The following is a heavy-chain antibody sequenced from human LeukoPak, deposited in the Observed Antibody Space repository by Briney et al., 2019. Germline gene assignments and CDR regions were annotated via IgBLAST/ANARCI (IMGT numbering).Heavy chain of an antibody. CDR3: TSHTGYSSGWYRDDAFDI. CDR2: IRSKAYGGTT. Sequence: GRSLRLSCTASGFTFGDYAMSWFRQAPGKGLEWVGFIRSKAYGGTTEYAASVKGRFTISRDDSKSIAYLQMNSLKTEDTAVYYCTSHTGYSSGWYRDDAFDIWGQGTMVTVSS. D-gene: IGHD6-19*01. CDR1: GFTFGDYA. J-gene: IGHJ3*02. V-gene: IGHV3-49*03.